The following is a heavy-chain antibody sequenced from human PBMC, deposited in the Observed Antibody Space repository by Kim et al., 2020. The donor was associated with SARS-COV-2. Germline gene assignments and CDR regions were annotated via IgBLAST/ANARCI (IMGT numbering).Heavy chain of an antibody. D-gene: IGHD3-10*01. J-gene: IGHJ4*02. CDR2: INAGNGNT. CDR1: GYTFTSYA. Sequence: ASVKVSCKASGYTFTSYAMHWVRQAPGQRLEWMGWINAGNGNTKYSQKFQGRVTITRDTSASTAYMELSSLRSEDTAVYYCARDRHVTMVRGVTSWYFDYWGQGTLVTVSS. V-gene: IGHV1-3*01. CDR3: ARDRHVTMVRGVTSWYFDY.